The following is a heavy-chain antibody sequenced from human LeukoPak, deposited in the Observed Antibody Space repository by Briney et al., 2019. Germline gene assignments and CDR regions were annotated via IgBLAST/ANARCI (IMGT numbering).Heavy chain of an antibody. Sequence: GASVKVSCKASGYTFTSCGISWVRQAPGQGLEWMGWISGYNGNTNYAQKFQGRVTMTTDTSTNTAYMELRSLRSDDTAVYYCTREATGYSWFDPWGQGTLVTVSS. V-gene: IGHV1-18*01. CDR1: GYTFTSCG. D-gene: IGHD3-9*01. CDR3: TREATGYSWFDP. CDR2: ISGYNGNT. J-gene: IGHJ5*02.